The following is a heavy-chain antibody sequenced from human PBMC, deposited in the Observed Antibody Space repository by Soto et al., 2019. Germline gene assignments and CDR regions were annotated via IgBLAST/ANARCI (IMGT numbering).Heavy chain of an antibody. J-gene: IGHJ6*02. CDR2: IYSGGST. CDR1: GFTVSSNY. CDR3: ARDXIPTGMDV. Sequence: EAQLVESGGGLVQPGGSLRLSCAASGFTVSSNYMSWVRQXPGKGLEWVSVIYSGGSTYYADSVKGRFTISRDNSKNTLXLXXXSLXXEXXAVYYCARDXIPTGMDVWGQGTTVTVSS. V-gene: IGHV3-66*01.